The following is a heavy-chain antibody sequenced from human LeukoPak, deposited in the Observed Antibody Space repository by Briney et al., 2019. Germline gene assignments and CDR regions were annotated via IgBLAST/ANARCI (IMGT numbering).Heavy chain of an antibody. CDR3: ASQMDGIPDAFDI. CDR1: GFTFSSYG. Sequence: GGSLRLSCAVSGFTFSSYGMHWVRQAPGKGLEWVAFIRYDGSNKYYADSVKGRFTISRDNSKNTLYLQMNSLRAEDTAVYYCASQMDGIPDAFDIWGQGTMVTVSS. CDR2: IRYDGSNK. D-gene: IGHD6-19*01. V-gene: IGHV3-30*02. J-gene: IGHJ3*02.